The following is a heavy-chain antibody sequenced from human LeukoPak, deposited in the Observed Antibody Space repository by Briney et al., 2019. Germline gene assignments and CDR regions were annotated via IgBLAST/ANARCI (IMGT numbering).Heavy chain of an antibody. J-gene: IGHJ6*03. CDR2: IYYSGST. CDR3: ARAGHDYGGNSDDADPSFDYYYMDV. Sequence: PSETLSLTCTVSGGSISSSSYYWGWIRQPPGKGLEWIGSIYYSGSTYYNPSLKSRVTISVDTSKNQFSLKLSSVTAADTAVYYCARAGHDYGGNSDDADPSFDYYYMDVWGKGTTVTVSS. CDR1: GGSISSSSYY. D-gene: IGHD4-23*01. V-gene: IGHV4-39*07.